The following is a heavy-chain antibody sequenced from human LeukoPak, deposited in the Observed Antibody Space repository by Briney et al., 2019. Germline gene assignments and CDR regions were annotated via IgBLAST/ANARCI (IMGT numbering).Heavy chain of an antibody. CDR2: ISSSGTGI. Sequence: PGGSLRLSCTASGFTFNNYEMNWVRQAPGKGLEWVSYISSSGTGIYYADSVKGRFTISRDNAKLHLQMSSLRAEDTALYYCARSKKVGDDSFEYWGQGALVTVSS. J-gene: IGHJ4*02. D-gene: IGHD3-16*01. CDR1: GFTFNNYE. CDR3: ARSKKVGDDSFEY. V-gene: IGHV3-48*03.